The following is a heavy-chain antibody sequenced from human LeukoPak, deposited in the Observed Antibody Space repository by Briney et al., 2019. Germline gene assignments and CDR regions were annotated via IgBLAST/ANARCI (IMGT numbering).Heavy chain of an antibody. CDR2: IRSKAYGGTT. Sequence: GGSLSLSRTASGFTFGDYAMSWFRQAPGKGLEWVGFIRSKAYGGTTEYAASVKGRFTISRDDSKSIAYLQMNSLKTEDTAVYYCTRVGSQDYYYYMDVWGKGTTVTVSS. J-gene: IGHJ6*03. CDR1: GFTFGDYA. CDR3: TRVGSQDYYYYMDV. V-gene: IGHV3-49*03. D-gene: IGHD6-13*01.